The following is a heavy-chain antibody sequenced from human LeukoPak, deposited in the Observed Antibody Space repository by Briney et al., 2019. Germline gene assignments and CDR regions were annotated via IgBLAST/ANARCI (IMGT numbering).Heavy chain of an antibody. CDR2: IWYDGSKK. CDR1: GFTFSKNG. J-gene: IGHJ4*02. V-gene: IGHV3-33*01. D-gene: IGHD2-21*02. Sequence: GGSLRLSCAASGFTFSKNGVHWVRQAPGKGLEWVALIWYDGSKKYYADSVKGRFTVSRDSSTLFLQMNSLRAEDTAVYYCARFTGGDYYGRLDYWGQGTLVTVSS. CDR3: ARFTGGDYYGRLDY.